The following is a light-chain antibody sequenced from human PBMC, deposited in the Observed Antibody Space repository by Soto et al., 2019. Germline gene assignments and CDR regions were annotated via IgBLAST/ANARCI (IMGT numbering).Light chain of an antibody. J-gene: IGKJ1*01. CDR2: GAS. CDR3: QQCVISPRT. CDR1: QSVSSSY. V-gene: IGKV3-20*01. Sequence: EIVLTQSPGTLSLSPGERATLSCRASQSVSSSYLAWYQQKPGQAPRLLIYGASNRATGIPDRFSGSGSGTDFTLTISRLEPEDFAVYFCQQCVISPRTFGQGTKVDIK.